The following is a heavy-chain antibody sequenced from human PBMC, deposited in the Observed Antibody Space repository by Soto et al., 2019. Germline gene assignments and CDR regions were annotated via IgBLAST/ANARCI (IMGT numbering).Heavy chain of an antibody. D-gene: IGHD2-2*01. CDR2: ISGSGAYT. J-gene: IGHJ4*02. CDR3: AKYGCSSTRCQCDY. CDR1: GFTFSSYA. V-gene: IGHV3-23*01. Sequence: EVQLLESGGGSVQPGGSLRLSCAASGFTFSSYAMTWVRQAPGKGLEWVSAISGSGAYTYYANSVKGRFTISRDNSKNTLYLQLNSLRAEDTAVYYCAKYGCSSTRCQCDYWGQGTRVTVSS.